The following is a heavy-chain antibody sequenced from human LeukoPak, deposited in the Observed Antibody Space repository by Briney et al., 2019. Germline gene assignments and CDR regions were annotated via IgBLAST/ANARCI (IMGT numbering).Heavy chain of an antibody. CDR2: ISGSGGST. CDR1: GFTFSSYA. V-gene: IGHV3-23*01. J-gene: IGHJ6*03. D-gene: IGHD5-18*01. CDR3: AKAVRGYSYGFIDYYYYMDV. Sequence: QPGGSLRLSCAASGFTFSSYAMSWVRQAPGKGLEWVSAISGSGGSTYYADSVKGRFTISRSNSKNTLYLQMNSRRAEDTAVYYCAKAVRGYSYGFIDYYYYMDVWGKGTTVTVSS.